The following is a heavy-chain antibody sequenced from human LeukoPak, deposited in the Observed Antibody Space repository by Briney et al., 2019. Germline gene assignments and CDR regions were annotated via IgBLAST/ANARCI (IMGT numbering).Heavy chain of an antibody. CDR1: GYTFTSYG. Sequence: GASVKVSCKASGYTFTSYGISWVRQAPGQGLEWMGWISAYNGNTNYAQKLQGRVTMTRDTSISTAYMELSRLRSDDTAVYYCAREPLVGATNFDYWGQGTLVTVSS. CDR2: ISAYNGNT. D-gene: IGHD1-26*01. J-gene: IGHJ4*02. CDR3: AREPLVGATNFDY. V-gene: IGHV1-18*01.